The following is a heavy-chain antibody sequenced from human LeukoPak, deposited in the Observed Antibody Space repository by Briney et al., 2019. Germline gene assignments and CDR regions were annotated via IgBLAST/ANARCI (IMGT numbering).Heavy chain of an antibody. D-gene: IGHD3-10*01. J-gene: IGHJ5*02. V-gene: IGHV3-53*01. CDR3: AREVITMVRGVEYNWFDP. Sequence: GGSLRLSCAASGFTVSSNYMSWVRQAPGKGLEWVSVIYSGGSTYYADSVKGRFTISRDNSKNTLYLQMNSLRAEDTAVYYCAREVITMVRGVEYNWFDPWGQGTLVTVSS. CDR1: GFTVSSNY. CDR2: IYSGGST.